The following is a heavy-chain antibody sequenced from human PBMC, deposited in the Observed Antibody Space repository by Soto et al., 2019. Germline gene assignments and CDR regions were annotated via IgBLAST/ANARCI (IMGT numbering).Heavy chain of an antibody. CDR1: GGSISSSSYY. CDR3: ARSSVGYYYYGMDV. J-gene: IGHJ6*02. V-gene: IGHV4-39*01. CDR2: IYYSGNT. Sequence: SETLSLTCTVSGGSISSSSYYWGWIRQPPGKGLEWIGSIYYSGNTYYNPSLKSRVTISVDTSKNQFSLKLSSVTAADTAVYYCARSSVGYYYYGMDVWGQGTTVTVSS.